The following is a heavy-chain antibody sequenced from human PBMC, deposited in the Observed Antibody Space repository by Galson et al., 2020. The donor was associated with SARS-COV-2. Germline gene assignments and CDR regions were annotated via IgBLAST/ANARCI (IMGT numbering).Heavy chain of an antibody. CDR2: ISKDGGST. D-gene: IGHD6-19*01. Sequence: LGESLKISCSASGLNFSSYAMHWVRQAPGQGLEYVSAISKDGGSTYYADSVKGRFTISRDNSKNTLYLQMNSLRPEDTAVYYCVKMTVSVTSADYWGQGTLVTVSS. CDR1: GLNFSSYA. J-gene: IGHJ4*02. V-gene: IGHV3-64D*06. CDR3: VKMTVSVTSADY.